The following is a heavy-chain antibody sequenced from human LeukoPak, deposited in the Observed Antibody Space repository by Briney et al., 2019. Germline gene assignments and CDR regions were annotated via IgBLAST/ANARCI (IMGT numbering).Heavy chain of an antibody. J-gene: IGHJ2*01. Sequence: SETLSLTCAVSGSSFNIYYWSWIRQPPGKGLEWIGYIYYTGSTNYNPSLKSRGTLSVDTSKDQFSLNLKSVTAADTAVYYCARGGFSGGILRYFDLWGRGTLVTVSS. CDR1: GSSFNIYY. D-gene: IGHD2-15*01. V-gene: IGHV4-59*01. CDR2: IYYTGST. CDR3: ARGGFSGGILRYFDL.